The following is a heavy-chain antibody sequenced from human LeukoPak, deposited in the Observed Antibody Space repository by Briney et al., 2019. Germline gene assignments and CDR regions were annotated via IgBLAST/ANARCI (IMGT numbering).Heavy chain of an antibody. J-gene: IGHJ4*02. CDR1: GYTFTNYG. D-gene: IGHD1-14*01. V-gene: IGHV1-18*01. CDR2: ISAYNGDT. CDR3: ARDSRNDY. Sequence: ASVKVSCRASGYTFTNYGINWVRQAPGQGLEWMGWISAYNGDTNSAQKFQGRVTMTTDTSTSRAYMELRSLTSDDTAVYYCARDSRNDYWGQGTLVTVSS.